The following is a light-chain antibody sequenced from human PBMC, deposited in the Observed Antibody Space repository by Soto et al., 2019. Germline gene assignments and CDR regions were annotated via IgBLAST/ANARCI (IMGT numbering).Light chain of an antibody. CDR1: QDIGKY. CDR2: AAS. J-gene: IGKJ3*01. Sequence: DIQMTQSPSSLSASVRDRVTITCRASQDIGKYLAWYQQKPGKVPKLLIYAASTLQSGVPSRFSGSGSGTDFTLTISSLQPEDVTTYYCQKYDSAPLFIFGPGT. V-gene: IGKV1-27*01. CDR3: QKYDSAPLFI.